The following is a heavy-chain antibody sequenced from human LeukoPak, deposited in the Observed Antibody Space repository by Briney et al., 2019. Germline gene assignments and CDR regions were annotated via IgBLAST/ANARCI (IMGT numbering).Heavy chain of an antibody. CDR1: GFTFSSYA. Sequence: PGGSLRLSCAASGFTFSSYAMNWVRQAPGKGLEWVSAISSSADSTYYADSVKGRFTISRDNSKNTLYLQMSSLRAEDTAVYYCAKEGTDYGLFYFDYWGQGTLVTVSS. CDR2: ISSSADST. V-gene: IGHV3-23*01. D-gene: IGHD4-17*01. CDR3: AKEGTDYGLFYFDY. J-gene: IGHJ4*02.